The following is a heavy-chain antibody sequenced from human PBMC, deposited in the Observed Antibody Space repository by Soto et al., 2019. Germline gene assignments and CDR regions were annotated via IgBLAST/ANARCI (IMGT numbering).Heavy chain of an antibody. CDR1: DGSSSTSGYS. CDR2: VHYSGRT. CDR3: ARRLSYGVAGAGTLFEF. Sequence: PSETLSLTCTVSDGSSSTSGYSWGWIRQPPGKGLEWIGRVHYSGRTSYSPSLRSRVTISVDTPKSQFSLKLSSVTVADTAVYYCARRLSYGVAGAGTLFEFWGQGTLVTVSS. V-gene: IGHV4-39*01. D-gene: IGHD6-13*01. J-gene: IGHJ4*02.